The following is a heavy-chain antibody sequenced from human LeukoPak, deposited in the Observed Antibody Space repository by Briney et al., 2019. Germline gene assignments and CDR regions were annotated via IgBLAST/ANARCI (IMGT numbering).Heavy chain of an antibody. Sequence: TETLSLTCAVYGGSFSGYYWSWIRQPPGKGLEWIGEINHSGSTNYNPSLKSRVTISVDTSKNQFSLKLSSVTAADTAVYYCARLTITSDAFDIWGQGTMVTVSS. J-gene: IGHJ3*02. CDR1: GGSFSGYY. CDR2: INHSGST. V-gene: IGHV4-34*01. CDR3: ARLTITSDAFDI. D-gene: IGHD5-24*01.